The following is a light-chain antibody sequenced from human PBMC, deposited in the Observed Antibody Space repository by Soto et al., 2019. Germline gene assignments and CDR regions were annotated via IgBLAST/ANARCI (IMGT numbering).Light chain of an antibody. CDR1: SSNIGNNY. CDR2: DNN. CDR3: GTWDSSLTVVL. J-gene: IGLJ2*01. V-gene: IGLV1-51*01. Sequence: QSVLTQPPSVSAAPGQKVTISCSGSSSNIGNNYVSWYQQLPGTAPKVFIYDNNKRPSGIPDRFSGSKSGTSATLGITGLQTGDEADYYCGTWDSSLTVVLFGGGTKLTVL.